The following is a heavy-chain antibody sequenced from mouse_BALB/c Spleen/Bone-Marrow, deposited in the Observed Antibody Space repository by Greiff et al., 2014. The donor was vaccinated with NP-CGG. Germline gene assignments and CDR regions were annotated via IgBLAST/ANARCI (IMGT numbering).Heavy chain of an antibody. J-gene: IGHJ1*01. CDR3: AREPIYYDYDWYFDV. V-gene: IGHV2-9*02. CDR1: GFSLTSYG. D-gene: IGHD2-4*01. Sequence: QVQLQQSGPGLVAPSQSLSITCTVSGFSLTSYGVHWVRQPPGKGLEWLGVIWAGGSTNYNSALMSRLSISKDNSKSQVFLKMNSLQTDDTAMYYCAREPIYYDYDWYFDVWGAGTTVTVSS. CDR2: IWAGGST.